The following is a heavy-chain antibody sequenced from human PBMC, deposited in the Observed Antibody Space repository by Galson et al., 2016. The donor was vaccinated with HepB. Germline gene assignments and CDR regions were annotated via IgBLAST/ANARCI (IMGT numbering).Heavy chain of an antibody. V-gene: IGHV3-30*18. Sequence: SLRLSCAVSGFIFSRYDMHWVRQTPGKGLEWVAAISFDGINKYYADSVKGRFTISRDNSKNTVSLQMNSLRVEDTAVYCCAKDRGSLFAVQNKWLDSWGQGSLVTVSS. CDR1: GFIFSRYD. D-gene: IGHD3-10*01. CDR2: ISFDGINK. J-gene: IGHJ5*01. CDR3: AKDRGSLFAVQNKWLDS.